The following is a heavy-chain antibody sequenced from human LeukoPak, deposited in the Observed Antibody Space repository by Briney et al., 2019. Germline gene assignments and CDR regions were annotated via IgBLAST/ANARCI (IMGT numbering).Heavy chain of an antibody. J-gene: IGHJ4*02. D-gene: IGHD5-18*01. Sequence: SETLSLTCTVSGYSISSGYYWGWIRQPPGKGLEWIGSIYHSGSTYYNPSLKSRVTISVDTSKNQFSLKLSSVTAADTAVYYCARRTAMVTFDYWGQGTLVTVSS. CDR3: ARRTAMVTFDY. CDR2: IYHSGST. V-gene: IGHV4-38-2*02. CDR1: GYSISSGYY.